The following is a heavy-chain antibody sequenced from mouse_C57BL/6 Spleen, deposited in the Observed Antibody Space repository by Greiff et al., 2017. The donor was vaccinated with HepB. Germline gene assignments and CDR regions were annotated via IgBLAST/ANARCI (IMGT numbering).Heavy chain of an antibody. CDR1: GYTFTSYW. CDR3: AREFYYGSSSYAMDY. V-gene: IGHV1-64*01. CDR2: IHPNSGST. D-gene: IGHD1-1*01. J-gene: IGHJ4*01. Sequence: QVQLQQSGAELVKPGASVKLSCKASGYTFTSYWMHWVKQRPGQGLEWIGMIHPNSGSTNYNEKFKSKATLTVDKSSSTAYMQLSSLTSEDSAVYYCAREFYYGSSSYAMDYWGQGTSVTVSS.